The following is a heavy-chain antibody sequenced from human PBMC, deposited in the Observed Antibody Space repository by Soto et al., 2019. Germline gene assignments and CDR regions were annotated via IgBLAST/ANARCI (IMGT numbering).Heavy chain of an antibody. J-gene: IGHJ4*02. D-gene: IGHD3-22*01. V-gene: IGHV4-30-4*01. Sequence: QVQLQESGPGLVKPSQTLSLTCTVSGGSISSGDYYWSWIRQPTGKGLEWIGYIYYSGSTYYNPSLKSRVTISVDTSKNQFSLKLSSVTAAYTAVYYCARYDSSGPLTSGFDYWGQGTLVTVSS. CDR3: ARYDSSGPLTSGFDY. CDR2: IYYSGST. CDR1: GGSISSGDYY.